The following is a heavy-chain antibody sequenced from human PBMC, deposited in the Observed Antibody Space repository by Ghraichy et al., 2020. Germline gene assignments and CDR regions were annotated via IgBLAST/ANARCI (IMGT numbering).Heavy chain of an antibody. CDR3: AAAGVDH. Sequence: GGSLRLSCEASGFTLANFNFNWIRQAPGEGLEWVSSISATGVNIFYADSVKGRFIISRDNVNHSLYLQMYSLRAEDTAVYYCAAAGVDHWGQGTLVTVSS. CDR1: GFTLANFN. V-gene: IGHV3-21*06. J-gene: IGHJ4*02. D-gene: IGHD6-13*01. CDR2: ISATGVNI.